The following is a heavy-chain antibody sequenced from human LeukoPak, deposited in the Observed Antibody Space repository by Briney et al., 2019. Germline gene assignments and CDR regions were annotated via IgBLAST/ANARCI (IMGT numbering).Heavy chain of an antibody. D-gene: IGHD3-22*01. V-gene: IGHV3-66*01. Sequence: GGSLRLSCAASGFSVSSNYMSWVRQAPGKGLEWVSVIYSGGSTYYADSVKGRFTISRDNSKNTLYLQMNSLRAEDTAVYYCARRENYYDSSGYYSHYFDYWGQGTLVTVSS. CDR3: ARRENYYDSSGYYSHYFDY. CDR2: IYSGGST. CDR1: GFSVSSNY. J-gene: IGHJ4*02.